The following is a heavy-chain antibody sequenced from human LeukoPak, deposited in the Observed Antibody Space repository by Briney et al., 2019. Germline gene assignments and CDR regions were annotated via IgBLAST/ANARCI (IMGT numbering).Heavy chain of an antibody. CDR2: IYYSGST. CDR3: ARVTGYMIEDYFDY. V-gene: IGHV4-59*01. J-gene: IGHJ4*02. Sequence: PSETLSLTCTVSGGSISSYYWSWLRQPPGKGLVWIGYIYYSGSTNYNPSLKSRVTITVETSKNQYSQQLSSVTAADTAVYYRARVTGYMIEDYFDYWGQGTLVTVSS. CDR1: GGSISSYY. D-gene: IGHD3-22*01.